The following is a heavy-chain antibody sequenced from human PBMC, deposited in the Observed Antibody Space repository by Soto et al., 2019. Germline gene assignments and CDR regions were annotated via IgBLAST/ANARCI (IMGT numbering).Heavy chain of an antibody. D-gene: IGHD1-1*01. CDR3: ARITRFQLLPLES. V-gene: IGHV3-21*01. Sequence: EVRLVESGGRLVKPGWSLRLSCIASGFTFSTSNMNWVRQAPGKGLEWVASISDTSDYIYHTDSVKGRFTISRDNAKNSLYLQMTSRRANGPAIIYCARITRFQLLPLESWWQGTVVSVSS. CDR1: GFTFSTSN. J-gene: IGHJ4*02. CDR2: ISDTSDYI.